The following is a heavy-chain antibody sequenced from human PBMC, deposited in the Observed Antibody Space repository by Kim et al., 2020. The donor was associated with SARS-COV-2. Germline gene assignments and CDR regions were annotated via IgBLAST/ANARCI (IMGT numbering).Heavy chain of an antibody. CDR3: AKDAFQWQHDY. Sequence: GGSLRLSCAASGFSFSNNAMTWVRQAPGKGLEWVSTLGGDGETSYANSVRGRFTISRDKSKNTLYLQMNSLRVEDTAVYFCAKDAFQWQHDYYCQGTLVT. CDR1: GFSFSNNA. V-gene: IGHV3-23*01. CDR2: LGGDGET. J-gene: IGHJ4*02. D-gene: IGHD2-8*01.